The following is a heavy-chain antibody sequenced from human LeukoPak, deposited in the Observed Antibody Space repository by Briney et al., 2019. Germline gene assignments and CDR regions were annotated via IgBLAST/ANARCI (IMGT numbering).Heavy chain of an antibody. CDR3: ARAVPYYYDSSGYPNWFDP. Sequence: GASVKVSCKASGYTFTSYGISWVRQAPGQGLEWMGWISAYNGNTNYAQKLQGRVTMTTDTSTSTAYMELRSLRSDDTAVYYCARAVPYYYDSSGYPNWFDPWGQGTLVTVSS. CDR2: ISAYNGNT. CDR1: GYTFTSYG. D-gene: IGHD3-22*01. V-gene: IGHV1-18*01. J-gene: IGHJ5*02.